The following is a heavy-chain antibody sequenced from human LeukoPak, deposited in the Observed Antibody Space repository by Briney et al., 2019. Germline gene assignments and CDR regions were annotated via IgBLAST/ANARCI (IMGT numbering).Heavy chain of an antibody. CDR2: MNPSSGNT. CDR3: ARFGGEYSSGWSLDY. V-gene: IGHV1-8*01. J-gene: IGHJ4*02. Sequence: AASVKASCKASGYTFTNYEINWVRQGTGQGLEWLGWMNPSSGNTGYAQKFQGRVTVTRDTSISTAYMELSSLRSEDTAVYYCARFGGEYSSGWSLDYWGQGTLVTVSS. CDR1: GYTFTNYE. D-gene: IGHD6-19*01.